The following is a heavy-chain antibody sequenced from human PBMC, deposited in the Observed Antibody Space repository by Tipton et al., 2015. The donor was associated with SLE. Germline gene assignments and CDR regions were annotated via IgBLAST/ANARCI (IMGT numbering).Heavy chain of an antibody. V-gene: IGHV4-59*11. J-gene: IGHJ1*01. CDR3: ARASYSSIDLGGPQH. CDR1: GGSISSHY. CDR2: IYYSGST. Sequence: TLSLTCTVSGGSISSHYWSWIRQPPGKGLEWIGYIYYSGSTNYNPSLKSRVTISVDTSKNQFSLKLSSVTAADTAVYYCARASYSSIDLGGPQHWGQGTLVTVSS. D-gene: IGHD6-13*01.